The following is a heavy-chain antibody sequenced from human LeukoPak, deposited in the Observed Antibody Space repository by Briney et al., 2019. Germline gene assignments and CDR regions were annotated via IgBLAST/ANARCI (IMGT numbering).Heavy chain of an antibody. CDR1: GFTFSDHY. CDR3: ARARGYSSGWYSYYYYMYG. V-gene: IGHV3-72*01. D-gene: IGHD6-19*01. CDR2: TRNKANSYTT. J-gene: IGHJ6*03. Sequence: QAGGSLRLSCAASGFTFSDHYMDWVRQAPGKGLEWVGRTRNKANSYTTEYAASVKGRSTISRDDSKNSLYLQMNSLKTEDTAVYYCARARGYSSGWYSYYYYMYGWGKGTTVTVSS.